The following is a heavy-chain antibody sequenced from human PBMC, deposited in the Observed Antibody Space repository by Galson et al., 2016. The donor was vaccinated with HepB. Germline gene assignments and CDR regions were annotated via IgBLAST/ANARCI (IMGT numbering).Heavy chain of an antibody. CDR2: FYSTGSA. D-gene: IGHD1-7*01. CDR1: GGSISSGDTY. V-gene: IGHV4-39*01. J-gene: IGHJ4*02. CDR3: GTSTGITEY. Sequence: SETLSLTCTVSGGSISSGDTYWGWIRQPPGKGLDYIGNFYSTGSASYNPSLDSRVTISVDMSKNQFFLSLPSVTAAATAVYYCGTSTGITEYWGQGILVTVSS.